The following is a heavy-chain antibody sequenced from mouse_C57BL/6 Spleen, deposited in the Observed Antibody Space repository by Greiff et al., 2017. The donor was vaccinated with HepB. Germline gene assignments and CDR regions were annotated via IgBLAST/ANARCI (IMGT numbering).Heavy chain of an antibody. CDR3: ARSVVALDY. CDR2: IDPSDSET. CDR1: GYTFTSYW. Sequence: QVQLKQPGAELVRPGSSVKLSCKASGYTFTSYWMHWVKQRPIQGLEWIGNIDPSDSETHYNQKFKDKATLTVDKSSSTAYMQLSSLTSEDSAVYYCARSVVALDYWGQGTTLTVSS. V-gene: IGHV1-52*01. D-gene: IGHD1-1*01. J-gene: IGHJ2*01.